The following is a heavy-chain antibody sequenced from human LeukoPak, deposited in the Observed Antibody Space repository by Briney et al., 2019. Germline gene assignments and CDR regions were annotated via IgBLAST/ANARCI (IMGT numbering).Heavy chain of an antibody. J-gene: IGHJ6*03. CDR1: GFTFDDYA. CDR3: TKGYCSSTSCSDYYYYYMDV. CDR2: ISWDGGST. D-gene: IGHD2-2*01. V-gene: IGHV3-43D*03. Sequence: GGSLRLSCAASGFTFDDYAMHWVRQAPGKGLEWVSLISWDGGSTYYADSVKGRFTISRDNSKNSLYLQMNSLRAEDTALYYCTKGYCSSTSCSDYYYYYMDVWGKGTTVTVSS.